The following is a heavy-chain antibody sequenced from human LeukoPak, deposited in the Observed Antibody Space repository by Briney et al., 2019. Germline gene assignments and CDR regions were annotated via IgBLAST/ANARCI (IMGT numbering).Heavy chain of an antibody. D-gene: IGHD3-22*01. V-gene: IGHV1-46*01. CDR1: GYTFSSYY. CDR2: INPSGGST. CDR3: ARDEARYSRGYYPNWFDP. Sequence: ASVKVSCKASGYTFSSYYIHWVRQAPGQGLEWMGIINPSGGSTSYTQKFQGRVTMTRDTSTSTVYMELSSLRSEDTAVYYCARDEARYSRGYYPNWFDPWGQGTLVTVSS. J-gene: IGHJ5*02.